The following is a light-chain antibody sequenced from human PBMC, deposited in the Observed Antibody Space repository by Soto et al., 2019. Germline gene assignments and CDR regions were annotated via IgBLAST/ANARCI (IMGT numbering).Light chain of an antibody. V-gene: IGLV2-8*01. CDR3: SSYAGGDNLL. CDR2: EVS. J-gene: IGLJ3*02. CDR1: SSDVGAYNY. Sequence: QSVLTQPPSASGSPGQSVTISCTGTSSDVGAYNYVSWYQQHPGKAPKLLICEVSKRPSGIPDRFSGSKSGNTASLTVSGLRAEDEADYYCSSYAGGDNLLFGGGTKLTVL.